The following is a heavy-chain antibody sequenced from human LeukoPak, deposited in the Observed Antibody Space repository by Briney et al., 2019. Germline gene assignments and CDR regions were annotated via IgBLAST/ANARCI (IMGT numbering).Heavy chain of an antibody. J-gene: IGHJ5*02. D-gene: IGHD5-24*01. CDR3: APWRRDLNWFDP. V-gene: IGHV1-69*01. Sequence: GSSVKVSCKASGGTFSSYAISWVRQAPGQGLEWMGGIIPIFGTANYAQKFQGRVTITADESTSTAYVELSSLRSEDTAVYYCAPWRRDLNWFDPWGQGTLVTVSS. CDR2: IIPIFGTA. CDR1: GGTFSSYA.